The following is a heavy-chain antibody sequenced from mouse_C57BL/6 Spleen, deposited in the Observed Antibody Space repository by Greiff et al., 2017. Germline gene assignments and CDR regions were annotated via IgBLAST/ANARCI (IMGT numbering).Heavy chain of an antibody. J-gene: IGHJ1*03. D-gene: IGHD1-1*01. Sequence: QVQLQQSGAELMKPGASVKLSCKATGYTFTGYWIEWVKQRPGHGLEWIGEILPGSGSTNYTEKFKGKATFTADTSSNTAYMQLSSLTTEDSAIYYCARCDLDYYGSSYYWYFDVWGTGTTVTVSS. CDR1: GYTFTGYW. CDR3: ARCDLDYYGSSYYWYFDV. V-gene: IGHV1-9*01. CDR2: ILPGSGST.